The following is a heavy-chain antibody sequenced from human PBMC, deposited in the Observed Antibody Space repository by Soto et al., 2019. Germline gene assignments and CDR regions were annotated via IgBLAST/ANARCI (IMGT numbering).Heavy chain of an antibody. J-gene: IGHJ5*02. CDR1: GYTFTSYY. Sequence: AASVKVSCKASGYTFTSYYMHWVRQAPGQGLEWMGIINPSGGSTSYAQKFQGRVTMTRDTSTSTVYMELSSLRSEDTAVYYCARDVTGTTSSWWFDPWGQGTLVTVSS. D-gene: IGHD1-1*01. V-gene: IGHV1-46*01. CDR3: ARDVTGTTSSWWFDP. CDR2: INPSGGST.